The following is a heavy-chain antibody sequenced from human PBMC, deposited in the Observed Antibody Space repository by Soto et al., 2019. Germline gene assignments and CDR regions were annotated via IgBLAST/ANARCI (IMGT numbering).Heavy chain of an antibody. CDR2: ISGSGGST. J-gene: IGHJ4*02. Sequence: GGSLRLSCAASGFTFSSYAMSWVRQAPGKGLEWVSAISGSGGSTNYADSVKGRFPISRANSKNTLYLQMNSLRAEDTAVYYCAKDGRPYSSSWYDFDYWGQGTLVTVSS. D-gene: IGHD6-13*01. CDR3: AKDGRPYSSSWYDFDY. V-gene: IGHV3-23*01. CDR1: GFTFSSYA.